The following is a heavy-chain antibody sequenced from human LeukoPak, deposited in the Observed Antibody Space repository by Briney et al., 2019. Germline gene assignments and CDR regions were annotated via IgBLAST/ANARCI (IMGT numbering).Heavy chain of an antibody. CDR2: INHSGST. J-gene: IGHJ4*02. Sequence: PSETLSLTCAVYGGSFSGYYWSWIRQPPGKGLEWIGEINHSGSTNYNPSLKSRVTISVDTSKNQFSLKLSSVPAADTAVYYCARGNYYDSSGYENWGQGTLVTVSS. V-gene: IGHV4-34*01. CDR1: GGSFSGYY. D-gene: IGHD3-22*01. CDR3: ARGNYYDSSGYEN.